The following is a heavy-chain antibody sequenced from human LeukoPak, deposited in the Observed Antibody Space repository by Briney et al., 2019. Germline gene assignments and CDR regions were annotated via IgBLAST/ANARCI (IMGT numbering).Heavy chain of an antibody. CDR3: ARLGATYPADY. V-gene: IGHV4-59*12. D-gene: IGHD5-12*01. Sequence: SETLSLTCTVSGGSISSYYWSWIRQPPGKGLEWIGYIYYSGSTNYNPSLKSRVTISVDTSKNQFSLKLSSVTAADTAVYYCARLGATYPADYWGQGTLVTVSS. J-gene: IGHJ4*02. CDR1: GGSISSYY. CDR2: IYYSGST.